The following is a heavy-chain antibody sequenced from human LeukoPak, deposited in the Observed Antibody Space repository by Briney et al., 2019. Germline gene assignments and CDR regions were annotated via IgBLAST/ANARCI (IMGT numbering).Heavy chain of an antibody. D-gene: IGHD3-3*01. CDR1: GFTFSSYW. CDR3: TRDFDFSSAI. J-gene: IGHJ4*02. Sequence: TGGSLRLPCAASGFTFSSYWMHWVRQAPGKGLVWVSRISPDGSTTGHADSVKGRFTTSRDNAKNTLFLQMNSLRAEDTAVYYCTRDFDFSSAIWGQGTLVTVSS. V-gene: IGHV3-74*01. CDR2: ISPDGSTT.